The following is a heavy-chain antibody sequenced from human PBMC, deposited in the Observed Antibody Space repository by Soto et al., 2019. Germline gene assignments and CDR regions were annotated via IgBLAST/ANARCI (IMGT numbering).Heavy chain of an antibody. Sequence: EVQLLESGGGLVQPGGSLRLSCAASGFTFSSYDMKWVRQAPGKGLEWVSVISGSDGSTYYADSVKGRFTISRDNSKNTRNLQMNSLRAEDAAVYYCARRSSSWYFDYWGQGTLVTVSS. J-gene: IGHJ4*02. CDR1: GFTFSSYD. V-gene: IGHV3-23*01. CDR3: ARRSSSWYFDY. D-gene: IGHD6-13*01. CDR2: ISGSDGST.